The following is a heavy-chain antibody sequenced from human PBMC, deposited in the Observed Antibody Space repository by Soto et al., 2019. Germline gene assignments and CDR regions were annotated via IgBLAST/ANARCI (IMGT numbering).Heavy chain of an antibody. J-gene: IGHJ6*03. D-gene: IGHD2-15*01. CDR1: GGSFSGYY. Sequence: ASETLSLTCAVYGGSFSGYYWSWIRQPPGKGLEWIGEINHSGSTNYNPSLKSRVTISVDTSKNQFSLKLSSVTAADTAVYYCARASARYMDVWGKGTTVTVSS. CDR3: ARASARYMDV. CDR2: INHSGST. V-gene: IGHV4-34*01.